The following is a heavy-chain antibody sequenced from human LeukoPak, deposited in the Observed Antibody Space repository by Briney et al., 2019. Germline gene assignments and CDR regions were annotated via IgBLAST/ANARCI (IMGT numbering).Heavy chain of an antibody. D-gene: IGHD3-9*01. CDR2: ISGSGGST. J-gene: IGHJ4*02. V-gene: IGHV3-23*01. CDR3: AKDDYDILTGYYSIDY. CDR1: GFTFSSYA. Sequence: GGSLRLSCAASGFTFSSYAMSWVRQAPGKGLEWVSAISGSGGSTYYVDSVKGRFTISRDNSKNTLYLQMNSLRAEDTAVYYCAKDDYDILTGYYSIDYWGQGTLVTVSS.